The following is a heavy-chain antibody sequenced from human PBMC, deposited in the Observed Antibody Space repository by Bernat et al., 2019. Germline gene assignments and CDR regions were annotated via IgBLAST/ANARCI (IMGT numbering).Heavy chain of an antibody. CDR3: ARDFHYYDSSGYYHTLTDAFDI. Sequence: QVQLVESGGGVVQPGRSLRLSCAASGFTFSSYGMHWVRQAPGKGLEWVAVIWYDGSNKYYADSVKGRFTISRDNSKNTLYLQMNSLRAEDTAVYYCARDFHYYDSSGYYHTLTDAFDIWGQGTMVTVSS. J-gene: IGHJ3*02. D-gene: IGHD3-22*01. V-gene: IGHV3-33*01. CDR1: GFTFSSYG. CDR2: IWYDGSNK.